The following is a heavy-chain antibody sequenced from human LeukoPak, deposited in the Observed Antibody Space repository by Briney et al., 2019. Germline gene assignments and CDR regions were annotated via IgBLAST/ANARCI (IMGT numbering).Heavy chain of an antibody. CDR1: GFTFSSYS. CDR3: VAPGYSSGDFDY. J-gene: IGHJ4*02. D-gene: IGHD2-15*01. V-gene: IGHV3-21*01. CDR2: ISSSSSYI. Sequence: KTGGSLRLSCAASGFTFSSYSMNWVRQAPGKGLEWVSSISSSSSYIYYADSVKGRFTISRDNAKNSLYLQMNSLRAEDTAVYYCVAPGYSSGDFDYWGQGTLVTVSS.